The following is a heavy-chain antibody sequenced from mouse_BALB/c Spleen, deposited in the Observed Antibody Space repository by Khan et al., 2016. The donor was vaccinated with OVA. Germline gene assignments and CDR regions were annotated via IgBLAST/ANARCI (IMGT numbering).Heavy chain of an antibody. CDR2: FYPNSGGS. V-gene: IGHV1S29*02. Sequence: EVQLQESGPEVVKPGASVKISCKASGYTFTDYNMDWVKQRHGKSLEWIGYFYPNSGGSGYNQKFKTKDTLTVDISSSTAYMDLRSLTSEDSAVYYCVRSGYGSFAFWGQGTLVTVSA. CDR1: GYTFTDYN. D-gene: IGHD1-2*01. CDR3: VRSGYGSFAF. J-gene: IGHJ3*01.